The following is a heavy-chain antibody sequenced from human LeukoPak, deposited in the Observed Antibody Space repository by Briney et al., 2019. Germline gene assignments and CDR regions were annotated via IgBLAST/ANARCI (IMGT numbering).Heavy chain of an antibody. CDR2: ITSSSSYI. CDR3: ARDPYSGNYGDYYYYYMDV. V-gene: IGHV3-21*01. D-gene: IGHD1-26*01. Sequence: PGGSLRLSCVASGFTFNTYNMNWVRQAPGKGLEWVSSITSSSSYIYYADSVEGRFTISRDNAKSSLYLQMNSLRDEDTAVYYCARDPYSGNYGDYYYYYMDVWGKGTTVTISS. J-gene: IGHJ6*03. CDR1: GFTFNTYN.